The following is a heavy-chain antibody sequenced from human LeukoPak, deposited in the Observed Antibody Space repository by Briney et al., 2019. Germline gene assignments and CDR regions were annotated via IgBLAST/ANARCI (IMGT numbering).Heavy chain of an antibody. CDR1: GYTFTGYY. Sequence: GASVKVSCKASGYTFTGYYMHWVRQAPGQGLEWMGWINPNSGGTNYAQKFQGRVTVTTDTSTSTAYMELRSLRSDDTAVYYCARVVVPAAMGYYYYMDVWGKGTTVTVSS. CDR3: ARVVVPAAMGYYYYMDV. CDR2: INPNSGGT. D-gene: IGHD2-2*01. J-gene: IGHJ6*03. V-gene: IGHV1-2*02.